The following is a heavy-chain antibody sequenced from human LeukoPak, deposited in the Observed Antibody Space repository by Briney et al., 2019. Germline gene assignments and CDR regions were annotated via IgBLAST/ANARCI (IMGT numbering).Heavy chain of an antibody. D-gene: IGHD4-23*01. CDR3: ARDLAYGGNFPTGFDY. J-gene: IGHJ4*02. CDR2: IYSGEST. Sequence: GGSLRLSCAASGFTVSSSYMNWFRQAPGKGLEWVSVIYSGESTYYADSVKGRFTISRDNSKNTLYLQMNSLSAEDTAVYYCARDLAYGGNFPTGFDYWGQGTLVTVSS. V-gene: IGHV3-53*01. CDR1: GFTVSSSY.